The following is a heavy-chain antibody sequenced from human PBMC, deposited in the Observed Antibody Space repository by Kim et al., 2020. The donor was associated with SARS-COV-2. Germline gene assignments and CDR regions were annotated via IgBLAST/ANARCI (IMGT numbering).Heavy chain of an antibody. Sequence: GGSLRLSCAASGFTFSSYGMHWVRQAPGKGLEWVAVISYDGSNKYYADSVKGRFTISRDNSKNTLYLQMNSLRAEDTTVYYCAKDQLEFGYYYGSGTLPLGYYYGMDVWGQGTTVTVSS. CDR1: GFTFSSYG. D-gene: IGHD3-10*01. CDR2: ISYDGSNK. V-gene: IGHV3-30*18. CDR3: AKDQLEFGYYYGSGTLPLGYYYGMDV. J-gene: IGHJ6*02.